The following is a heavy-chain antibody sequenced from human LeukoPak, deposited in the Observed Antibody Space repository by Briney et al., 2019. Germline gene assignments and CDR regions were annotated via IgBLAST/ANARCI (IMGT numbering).Heavy chain of an antibody. CDR3: ARPQRLIYVWGSHRPLYGMDV. J-gene: IGHJ6*02. CDR1: GFTFSDYY. CDR2: IHPSSGGT. Sequence: ASVTVSCKASGFTFSDYYIHWVRQAPGQGLEWMGWIHPSSGGTNYAQKFQGRVTQTRNTSTSTAYMELSSLRSDDTAVYYCARPQRLIYVWGSHRPLYGMDVWGQGTTVTVSS. D-gene: IGHD3-16*01. V-gene: IGHV1-2*02.